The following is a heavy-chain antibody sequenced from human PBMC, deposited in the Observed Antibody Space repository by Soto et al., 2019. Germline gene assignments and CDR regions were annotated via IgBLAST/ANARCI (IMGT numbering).Heavy chain of an antibody. Sequence: KASETLSLTCTVSGDTITSFSWNWIRQSAGKGLEWIGRISTTGNTHYNPSLESRVTMSLDTSKNQFSLKLTSVTAADTAVYYCEGESGENWSYADYRGQGTLVTVSS. CDR2: ISTTGNT. CDR3: EGESGENWSYADY. D-gene: IGHD1-7*01. J-gene: IGHJ4*02. V-gene: IGHV4-4*07. CDR1: GDTITSFS.